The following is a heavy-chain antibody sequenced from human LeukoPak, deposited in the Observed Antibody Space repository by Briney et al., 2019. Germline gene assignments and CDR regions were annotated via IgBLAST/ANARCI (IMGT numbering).Heavy chain of an antibody. V-gene: IGHV1-69*13. D-gene: IGHD3-9*01. CDR2: IIPNFGPA. Sequence: SVKVSCMASRGTFTSYAISWVRPAPRQGLEWMGGIIPNFGPANYTQKYQCKVTITADESTSTAYTETSSLRPEDTAVYYCARHLYYDILTGYFYFDYWGQGTLVTVSS. CDR3: ARHLYYDILTGYFYFDY. J-gene: IGHJ4*02. CDR1: RGTFTSYA.